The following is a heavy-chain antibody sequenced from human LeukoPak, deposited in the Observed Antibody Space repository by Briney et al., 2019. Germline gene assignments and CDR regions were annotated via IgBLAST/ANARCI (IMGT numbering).Heavy chain of an antibody. Sequence: SETLSLTCTVSGGSISSYYWSWIRQPPGKGLEWIGEINHSGSTNYNPSLKSRVTISVDTSKNQFSLKLSSVTAADTAVYYCARDSYSSGFDPWGQGTLVTVSS. D-gene: IGHD6-25*01. CDR3: ARDSYSSGFDP. CDR2: INHSGST. J-gene: IGHJ5*02. V-gene: IGHV4-34*01. CDR1: GGSISSYY.